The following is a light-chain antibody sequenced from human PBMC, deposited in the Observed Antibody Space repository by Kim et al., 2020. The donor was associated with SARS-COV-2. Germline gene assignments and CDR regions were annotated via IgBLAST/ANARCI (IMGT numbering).Light chain of an antibody. CDR3: QQYYITPLT. Sequence: DIVMTQSPDSLAVSLGERATINCKSSQSVLYSSNNKNYLAWYQQKPGQPPKLLIYWASTRKSGVPDRFSDSGSGADFTLTISSLQAEDVAVYYCQQYYITPLTFGGGTKVEIK. J-gene: IGKJ4*01. V-gene: IGKV4-1*01. CDR1: QSVLYSSNNKNY. CDR2: WAS.